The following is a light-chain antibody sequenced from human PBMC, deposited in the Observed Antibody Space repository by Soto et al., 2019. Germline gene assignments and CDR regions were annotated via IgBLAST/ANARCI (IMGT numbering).Light chain of an antibody. CDR2: GAS. J-gene: IGKJ2*01. CDR3: QQYNNWPPYT. CDR1: QSVSSN. Sequence: EIVMTQSPATLSVSPGERATLSCRASQSVSSNFAWYQQKPGQAPRLLIYGASTRATGIPARFSGSGSGTDFTLTISSLQSEDFAVYYCQQYNNWPPYTFGPGTKLEIK. V-gene: IGKV3-15*01.